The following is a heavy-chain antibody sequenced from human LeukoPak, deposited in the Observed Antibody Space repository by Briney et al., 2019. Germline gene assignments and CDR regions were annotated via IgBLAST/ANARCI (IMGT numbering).Heavy chain of an antibody. CDR2: IWYDGSNK. V-gene: IGHV3-33*06. Sequence: GGSLRLSCAASGFTFSSYGMHWVRQAPGEGLEWVAVIWYDGSNKYYADSGKGRFTISRDNSKNTLYLQMNSLRAEDTALYYCAKGQRDTYSSSDYWGQGTLVTVSS. CDR3: AKGQRDTYSSSDY. D-gene: IGHD6-13*01. CDR1: GFTFSSYG. J-gene: IGHJ4*02.